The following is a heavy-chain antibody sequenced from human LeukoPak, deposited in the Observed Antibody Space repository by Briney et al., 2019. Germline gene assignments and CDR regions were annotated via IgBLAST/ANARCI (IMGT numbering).Heavy chain of an antibody. CDR2: IYYSGST. CDR3: ARQVVEVIIANFDY. CDR1: GGSISSSSYY. J-gene: IGHJ4*02. Sequence: SETLSLTCTVSGGSISSSSYYWGWIRQPPGKGLEWIGSIYYSGSTYYNPSLKSRVTISVDTSKNQFSLKLSSVTAADTAVYYCARQVVEVIIANFDYWGQGTLVTVSS. D-gene: IGHD3-22*01. V-gene: IGHV4-39*01.